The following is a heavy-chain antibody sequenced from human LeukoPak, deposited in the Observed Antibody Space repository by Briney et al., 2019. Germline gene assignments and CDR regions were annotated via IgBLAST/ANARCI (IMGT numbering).Heavy chain of an antibody. Sequence: GGSLRLSCAASGFIFSTYAMSWVRQGPGKVLEWVSAIGGSGTGTFYAASVKGRFTISRDNSKNTVYLQMNSLRGEDTAVYYCAKGCSSSTCDEGRWFDPWGQGTLVTVSS. CDR2: IGGSGTGT. CDR3: AKGCSSSTCDEGRWFDP. V-gene: IGHV3-23*01. D-gene: IGHD6-13*01. CDR1: GFIFSTYA. J-gene: IGHJ5*02.